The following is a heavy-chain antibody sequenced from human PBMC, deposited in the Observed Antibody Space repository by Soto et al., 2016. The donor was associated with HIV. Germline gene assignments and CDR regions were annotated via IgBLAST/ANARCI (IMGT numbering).Heavy chain of an antibody. CDR3: ARNRLCSPGSCPRALDS. V-gene: IGHV3-21*06. J-gene: IGHJ4*02. D-gene: IGHD3-10*01. CDR1: GFTFSSYD. CDR2: ITGSSSFI. Sequence: EVQLVESGGGLVKPGGSLRLSCAASGFTFSSYDMDWVRQSPGKGLEWVASITGSSSFIYYADSMKGRFTISRDNAENSLYLEMHSLRVEDTAIYYCARNRLCSPGSCPRALDSWGRESWSPS.